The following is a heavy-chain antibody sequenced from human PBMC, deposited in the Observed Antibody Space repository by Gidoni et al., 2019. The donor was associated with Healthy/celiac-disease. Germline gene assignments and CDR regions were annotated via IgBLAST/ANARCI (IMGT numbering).Heavy chain of an antibody. D-gene: IGHD5-18*01. J-gene: IGHJ4*02. Sequence: QVQLVESGGGLVKPGGSLSLSCAASGFTFSDYYMSWIRQAPGKGVEWVSYISSSSSYTNYADSVKGRFTISRDNAKNSLYLQMNSLRAEDTAVYYCARSAAMVPDLFDYWGQGTLVTVSS. V-gene: IGHV3-11*06. CDR2: ISSSSSYT. CDR1: GFTFSDYY. CDR3: ARSAAMVPDLFDY.